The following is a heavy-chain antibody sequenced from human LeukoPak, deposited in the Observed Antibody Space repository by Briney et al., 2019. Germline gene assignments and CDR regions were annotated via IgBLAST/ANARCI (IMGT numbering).Heavy chain of an antibody. CDR1: GGTFSSYA. V-gene: IGHV1-69*01. Sequence: SVKVSCKASGGTFSSYAISWVRQAPGQGLEWMGGIISIFGTANYAQKFQGRVTITADESTSTAYMELSSLRSEDTAVYYCARISGITNPDYEDWGQGTLVTVSS. CDR3: ARISGITNPDYED. J-gene: IGHJ4*02. CDR2: IISIFGTA. D-gene: IGHD4-17*01.